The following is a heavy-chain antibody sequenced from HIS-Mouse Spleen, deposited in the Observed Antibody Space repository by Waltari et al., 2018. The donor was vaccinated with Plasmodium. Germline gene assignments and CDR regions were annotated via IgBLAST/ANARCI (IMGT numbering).Heavy chain of an antibody. CDR3: ARDPKQLGSAFDI. CDR1: GYTLTGYF. CDR2: INPNSGGT. Sequence: VQLVQSGAAVKKPGASVKVSCKASGYTLTGYFMHWGRQAPGQGLEWMGWINPNSGGTNYAQRFQGRVTMTRDTSISTAYMELSRLRSDDTAVYYCARDPKQLGSAFDIWGQGTMVTVSS. J-gene: IGHJ3*02. V-gene: IGHV1-2*02. D-gene: IGHD7-27*01.